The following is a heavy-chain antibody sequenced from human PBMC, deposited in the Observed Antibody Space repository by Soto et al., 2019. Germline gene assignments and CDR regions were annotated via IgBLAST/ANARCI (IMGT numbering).Heavy chain of an antibody. CDR1: GFTFSDAW. V-gene: IGHV3-15*01. Sequence: PGGSLRLSCAASGFTFSDAWMSWVRQAPGKGLEWVGRIKSKTDGGTTDYAAPVKGRFTISRDDSKNTLYLQMNSLKTEDTAVYYCTTDSGIAAAGTTDYWGQGTLVTVSS. CDR2: IKSKTDGGTT. D-gene: IGHD6-13*01. J-gene: IGHJ4*02. CDR3: TTDSGIAAAGTTDY.